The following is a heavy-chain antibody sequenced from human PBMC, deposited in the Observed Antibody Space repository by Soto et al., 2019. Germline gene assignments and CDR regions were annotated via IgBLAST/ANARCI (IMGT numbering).Heavy chain of an antibody. CDR2: SSANGVRA. CDR1: GFILNNYA. CDR3: AKDLGYSSNGYVFDS. J-gene: IGHJ5*01. V-gene: IGHV3-23*01. Sequence: GGSLRLSCAGSGFILNNYAMSWVRRAPGKGLEWVAASSANGVRAYYAESVKGRFTISRDNSNNTLYLEMKNLGVEDTAAYYCAKDLGYSSNGYVFDSWGQGTPVTVSS. D-gene: IGHD6-19*01.